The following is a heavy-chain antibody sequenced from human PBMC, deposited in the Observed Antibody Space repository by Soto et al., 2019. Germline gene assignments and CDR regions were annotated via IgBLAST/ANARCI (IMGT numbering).Heavy chain of an antibody. J-gene: IGHJ5*02. V-gene: IGHV2-5*02. CDR2: IYWDDDK. D-gene: IGHD3-3*01. Sequence: KESGPTLVKPTQTLTLTCTFSGFSLSTSGVGVGWIRQPPGNALEWLALIYWDDDKRYSPSLKSRLTITKDTSKNQVVLTMTNMDPVDTATYYCAHRIGRYDFWSGYYAPWGQGTLVTVSS. CDR3: AHRIGRYDFWSGYYAP. CDR1: GFSLSTSGVG.